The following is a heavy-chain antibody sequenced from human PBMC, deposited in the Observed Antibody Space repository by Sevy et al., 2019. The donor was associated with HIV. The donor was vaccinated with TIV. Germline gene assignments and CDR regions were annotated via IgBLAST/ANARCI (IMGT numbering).Heavy chain of an antibody. D-gene: IGHD3-10*01. V-gene: IGHV3-30*18. Sequence: GGSLRLSCAASGFTFSSYAIHWVRQTPGKGLEWVAVISYDGNNKYYADSVKGRFTVSRDNSKNTLYAQMNSLRAEDTAVYYCAKDHNLWSEGGFLHHWGQGTLFTVSS. CDR3: AKDHNLWSEGGFLHH. CDR2: ISYDGNNK. CDR1: GFTFSSYA. J-gene: IGHJ1*01.